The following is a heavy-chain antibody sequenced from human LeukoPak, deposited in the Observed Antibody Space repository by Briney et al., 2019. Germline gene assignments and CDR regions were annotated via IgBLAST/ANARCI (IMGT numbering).Heavy chain of an antibody. V-gene: IGHV1-18*04. D-gene: IGHD3-9*01. CDR1: GYTFTSYG. J-gene: IGHJ3*02. CDR3: ARGALIYDILTGSGSSDAFDI. CDR2: ISAYNGNT. Sequence: ASVKVSCKASGYTFTSYGISWVRQAPGQGLEWMGWISAYNGNTNYAQKLQGRVTITTDTSTSTAYMELRSLRSDDTAVYYCARGALIYDILTGSGSSDAFDIWGQGTMVTVSS.